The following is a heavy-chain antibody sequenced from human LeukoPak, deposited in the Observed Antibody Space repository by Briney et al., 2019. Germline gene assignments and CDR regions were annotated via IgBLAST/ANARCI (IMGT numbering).Heavy chain of an antibody. Sequence: GGSLRLSCAASGFTFSSYGMHWVRQAPGKGLEWVAVISYDGSNKYYADSVKGRFTISRDNSKNTLYLQMNSLRAEDTAVYYCAKDWRSGGNWFDPWGQGTLVTVSS. J-gene: IGHJ5*02. CDR2: ISYDGSNK. CDR3: AKDWRSGGNWFDP. CDR1: GFTFSSYG. V-gene: IGHV3-30*18. D-gene: IGHD3-10*01.